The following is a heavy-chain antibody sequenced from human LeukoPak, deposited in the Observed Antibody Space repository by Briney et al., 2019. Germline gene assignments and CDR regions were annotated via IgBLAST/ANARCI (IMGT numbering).Heavy chain of an antibody. D-gene: IGHD3-3*01. CDR2: ISGSGGST. CDR3: AKSSPSGRSFWSGYLLQAYDY. V-gene: IGHV3-23*01. J-gene: IGHJ4*02. CDR1: GFTFSSYA. Sequence: PGGSLRLSCAASGFTFSSYAMSWVRQAPGKGLEWVSAISGSGGSTYYADSVKGRFTISRDNSKNTLYLQMNSLRAEDTAVYYCAKSSPSGRSFWSGYLLQAYDYWGQGTLVTVSS.